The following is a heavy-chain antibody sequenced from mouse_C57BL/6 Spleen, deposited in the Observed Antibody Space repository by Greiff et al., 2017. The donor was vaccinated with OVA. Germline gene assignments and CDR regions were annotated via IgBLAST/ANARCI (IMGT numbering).Heavy chain of an antibody. CDR3: TRGGYYGSNLYYFDY. CDR2: IDPETGGT. J-gene: IGHJ2*01. D-gene: IGHD1-1*01. CDR1: GYTFTDYE. V-gene: IGHV1-15*01. Sequence: VKLVESGAELVRPGASVTLSCKASGYTFTDYEMHWVKQTPVHGLEWIGAIDPETGGTAYNQKFKGKAILTADKSSSTAYMELRSLTSEDSAVYYCTRGGYYGSNLYYFDYWGQGTTLTVSS.